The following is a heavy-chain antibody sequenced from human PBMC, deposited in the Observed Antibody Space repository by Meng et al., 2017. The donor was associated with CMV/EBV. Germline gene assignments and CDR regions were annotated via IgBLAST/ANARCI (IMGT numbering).Heavy chain of an antibody. CDR1: SRSSYW. CDR3: ARAKGYYYDSSGYSSGFDP. CDR2: IKYSGST. J-gene: IGHJ5*02. V-gene: IGHV4-39*07. Sequence: SRSSYWRGWIRQPPGKGLGWIGSIKYSGSTYYNPTLENRVTISVDTSKNQFSLKLSSVTAADTAVYYCARAKGYYYDSSGYSSGFDPWSQGTLVTVSS. D-gene: IGHD3-22*01.